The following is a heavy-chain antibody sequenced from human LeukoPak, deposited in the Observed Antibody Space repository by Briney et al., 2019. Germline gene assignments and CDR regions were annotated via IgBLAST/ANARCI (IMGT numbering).Heavy chain of an antibody. CDR2: IRSNGDTA. D-gene: IGHD1-1*01. J-gene: IGHJ4*02. Sequence: GGSLRLSCAASGFTFSSIAMTWVRQAPGKGLEWVSTIRSNGDTAYNADSVNGRFTISRDNSKNTLYLQMDSLRVEDTAIYYCAKGQELDDGVFDSWGQGTLVTVSS. CDR1: GFTFSSIA. V-gene: IGHV3-23*01. CDR3: AKGQELDDGVFDS.